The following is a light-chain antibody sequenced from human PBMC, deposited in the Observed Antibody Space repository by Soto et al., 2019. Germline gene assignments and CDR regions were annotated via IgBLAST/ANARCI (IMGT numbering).Light chain of an antibody. CDR3: QQYNSYV. V-gene: IGKV1-5*03. Sequence: DVQMTQTPSSVSASVGDRFSLTCRASQSIGNWLAWYQQKPGKAPKLLIYKASSLESGVPTRFSGSGSGTDFTLTISSLQPEDFATYYCQQYNSYVFGPGTKVDIK. J-gene: IGKJ3*01. CDR1: QSIGNW. CDR2: KAS.